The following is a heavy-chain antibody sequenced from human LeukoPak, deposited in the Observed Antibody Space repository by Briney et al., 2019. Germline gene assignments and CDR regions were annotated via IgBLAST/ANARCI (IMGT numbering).Heavy chain of an antibody. CDR1: GFTFSNYW. V-gene: IGHV3-74*01. CDR3: VRTGIAARPTVWFDP. Sequence: GSLKLSCVASGFTFSNYWMHWVRQAPGKGLVWVSHINSDGSSTNYADSVKGRFTISRDNAKNTLYLQMNSLRAEDTAVYYCVRTGIAARPTVWFDPWGQGTLVTVSS. J-gene: IGHJ5*02. CDR2: INSDGSST. D-gene: IGHD6-6*01.